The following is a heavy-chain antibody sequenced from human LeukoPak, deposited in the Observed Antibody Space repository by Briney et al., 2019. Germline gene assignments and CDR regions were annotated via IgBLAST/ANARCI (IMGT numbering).Heavy chain of an antibody. Sequence: GGSLRLSCAASGFTFSSYAMHWVRQAPGKGLEWVAVISYDGSNKYYADSVKGRFTISRDNSKNTLYLQMNSLRAEDTAVYYCARVAGSTRADYWGQGTLVTVSS. V-gene: IGHV3-30-3*01. CDR3: ARVAGSTRADY. D-gene: IGHD1-26*01. J-gene: IGHJ4*02. CDR2: ISYDGSNK. CDR1: GFTFSSYA.